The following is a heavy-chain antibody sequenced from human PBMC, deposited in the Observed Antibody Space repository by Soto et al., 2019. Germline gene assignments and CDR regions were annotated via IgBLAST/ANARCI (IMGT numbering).Heavy chain of an antibody. V-gene: IGHV3-30*03. CDR2: VSHDGRNT. J-gene: IGHJ2*01. D-gene: IGHD2-15*01. CDR1: GFTFSDYA. CDR3: ARDHLGYCSGGSCSWDRYFDL. Sequence: GGSLRLSCAASGFTFSDYAMHWVRQAPGKGLEWVAVVSHDGRNTHYADSVKGRFTISRDNAKNSLYLQMNSLRAEDTAVYYCARDHLGYCSGGSCSWDRYFDLWGRGTLVTVSS.